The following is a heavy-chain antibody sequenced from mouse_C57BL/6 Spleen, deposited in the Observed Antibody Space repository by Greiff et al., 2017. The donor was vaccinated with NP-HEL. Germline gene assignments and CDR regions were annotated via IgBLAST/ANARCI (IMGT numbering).Heavy chain of an antibody. V-gene: IGHV14-3*01. CDR2: IDPANGNT. D-gene: IGHD1-1*01. CDR3: APTVVTDWYFDV. CDR1: GFNIKNTY. Sequence: VQLKESVAELVRPGASVKLSCTASGFNIKNTYMHWVKQRPEQGLEWIGRIDPANGNTKYAPKFQGKATITADTSSNTAYLQLSSLTSEDTAIYYCAPTVVTDWYFDVWGTGTTVTVSS. J-gene: IGHJ1*03.